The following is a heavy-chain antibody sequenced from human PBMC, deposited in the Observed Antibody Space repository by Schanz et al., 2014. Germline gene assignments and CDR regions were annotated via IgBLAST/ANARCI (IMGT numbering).Heavy chain of an antibody. CDR3: AKDLAAVGVFDY. D-gene: IGHD6-13*01. V-gene: IGHV3-9*01. CDR1: GFTFSDHY. J-gene: IGHJ4*02. Sequence: EVQLVESGGGMVQPGGSLRLSCAASGFTFSDHYMDWVRQAPGKGLEWVSGMSWNAGSLGYGDSVKGRFTISRDNAKNSLYLQMNSLRAEDTAIYYCAKDLAAVGVFDYWGQGSLVTVSS. CDR2: MSWNAGSL.